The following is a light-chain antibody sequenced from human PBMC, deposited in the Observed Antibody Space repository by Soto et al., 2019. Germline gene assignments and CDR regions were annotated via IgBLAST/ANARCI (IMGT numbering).Light chain of an antibody. CDR2: DVS. Sequence: QSVLTQPASVSGSPGQSITISCTGTSSDGGGYNYVSWYQQHPGKAPKLMIYDVSNRPSGVSNRFSGSKSGNTASLTISGLQAEDEADYYCSSYTSSSTLEEFGGGTKVTVL. V-gene: IGLV2-14*01. CDR3: SSYTSSSTLEE. J-gene: IGLJ2*01. CDR1: SSDGGGYNY.